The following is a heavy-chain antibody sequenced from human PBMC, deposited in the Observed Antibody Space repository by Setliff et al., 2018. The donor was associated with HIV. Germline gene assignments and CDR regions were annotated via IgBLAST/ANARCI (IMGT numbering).Heavy chain of an antibody. CDR1: GASISSHY. J-gene: IGHJ5*02. V-gene: IGHV4-4*08. CDR2: IYFSGTT. CDR3: ARATPSSFRTWTS. D-gene: IGHD2-2*01. Sequence: SETLSLTCTVSGASISSHYWNWIRQPPGKGLEWIGYIYFSGTTNYNPSLKSRFTMSVYTSKNKFSLKLSSVTAADTDVYYCARATPSSFRTWTSWGQGTLVTVSS.